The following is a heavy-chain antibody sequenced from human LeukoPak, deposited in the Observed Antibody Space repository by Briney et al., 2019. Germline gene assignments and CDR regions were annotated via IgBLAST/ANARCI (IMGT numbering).Heavy chain of an antibody. CDR1: GFTFSSYS. CDR2: ISSSSSTI. J-gene: IGHJ5*02. D-gene: IGHD4-11*01. Sequence: PGGSLRLSCAAPGFTFSSYSMNWVRQAPGKGLEWVSYISSSSSTIYYADSVKGRFTISRDNAKNSLYLQMNSLRAEDMAVYYCARKVMTTVTNWFDPWGQGTLVTVSS. CDR3: ARKVMTTVTNWFDP. V-gene: IGHV3-48*01.